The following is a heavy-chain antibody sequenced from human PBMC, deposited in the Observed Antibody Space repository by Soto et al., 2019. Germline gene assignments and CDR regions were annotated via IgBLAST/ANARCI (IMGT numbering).Heavy chain of an antibody. D-gene: IGHD4-17*01. CDR1: GGSISTYY. J-gene: IGHJ2*01. Sequence: ETLSLTCTGSGGSISTYYWSWIRQPPGKGLEWIGYIYYSGSTNYNPSLKSRVTMSVDTSKNQFSLKLSSVTAADTAVYYCAKDGAMVTTRNWYFDLWGRGTLLTVSS. CDR2: IYYSGST. V-gene: IGHV4-59*01. CDR3: AKDGAMVTTRNWYFDL.